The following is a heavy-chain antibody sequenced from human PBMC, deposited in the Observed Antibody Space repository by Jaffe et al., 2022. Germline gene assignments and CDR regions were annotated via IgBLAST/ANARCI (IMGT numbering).Heavy chain of an antibody. J-gene: IGHJ4*02. CDR2: IYTSGST. D-gene: IGHD5-12*01. CDR1: GGSISSGSYY. Sequence: QVQLQESGPGLVKPSQTLSLTCTVSGGSISSGSYYWSWIRQPAGKGLEWIGRIYTSGSTNYNPSLKSRVTISVDTSKNQFSLKLSSVTAADTAVYYCARGRDGYNYALPEYYFDYWGQGTLVTVSS. V-gene: IGHV4-61*02. CDR3: ARGRDGYNYALPEYYFDY.